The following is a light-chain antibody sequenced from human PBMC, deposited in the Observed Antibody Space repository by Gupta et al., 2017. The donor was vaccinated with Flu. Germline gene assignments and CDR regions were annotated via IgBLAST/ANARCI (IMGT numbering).Light chain of an antibody. CDR2: EVS. J-gene: IGLJ1*01. V-gene: IGLV2-14*01. Sequence: QSALTQPASVSGSPGQSITISCTGTSSDVGGYSFVSWYQQHPGKAPKLMIYEVSNRPSEVSNRFSGSKSGNTASLTISGLQAEDEADYYCSSYTSTSTYVFGTGTKVTVL. CDR1: SSDVGGYSF. CDR3: SSYTSTSTYV.